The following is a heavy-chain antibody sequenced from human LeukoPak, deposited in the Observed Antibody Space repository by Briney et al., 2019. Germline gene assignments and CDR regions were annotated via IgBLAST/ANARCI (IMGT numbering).Heavy chain of an antibody. J-gene: IGHJ4*02. CDR1: GYSISSGYY. CDR2: IYHSGST. CDR3: ARGWTFKTPLGRVAGTSSRRGRYFDY. D-gene: IGHD6-19*01. Sequence: SETLSLTCTVSGYSISSGYYWGWIRQPPGKGLEWIGSIYHSGSTYYNPSLKSRVTISVETSKNQFSLRLSSVTAADTAVYYCARGWTFKTPLGRVAGTSSRRGRYFDYWGQGTLVTVSP. V-gene: IGHV4-38-2*02.